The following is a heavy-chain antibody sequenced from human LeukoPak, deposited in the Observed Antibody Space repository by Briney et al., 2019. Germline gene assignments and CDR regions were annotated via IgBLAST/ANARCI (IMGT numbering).Heavy chain of an antibody. CDR1: GFTFSSYA. D-gene: IGHD3-9*01. V-gene: IGHV3-23*01. CDR2: ISGSGGNT. Sequence: GGSLRLSCAASGFTFSSYAMSWVRQAPGKGLEWVSAISGSGGNTYYADSVKGRFTISRDNSKNTLYLQMNSLRAEDTAVYYCGKHYDILTGYYAHFDYWGQGTLVTVSS. CDR3: GKHYDILTGYYAHFDY. J-gene: IGHJ4*02.